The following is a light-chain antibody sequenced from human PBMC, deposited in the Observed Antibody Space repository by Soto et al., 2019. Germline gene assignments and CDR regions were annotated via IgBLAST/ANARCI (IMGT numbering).Light chain of an antibody. J-gene: IGKJ1*01. Sequence: EIQMTQSHSTLSASVGDRVTISCRASQSIGSWLAWYQQKPGRAPKLLIYRASILENGVPQRFSGSGSGTEFTLTISSLQPDDFATYFCQHYNSYPWTFGQGTKVDIK. CDR1: QSIGSW. V-gene: IGKV1-5*03. CDR3: QHYNSYPWT. CDR2: RAS.